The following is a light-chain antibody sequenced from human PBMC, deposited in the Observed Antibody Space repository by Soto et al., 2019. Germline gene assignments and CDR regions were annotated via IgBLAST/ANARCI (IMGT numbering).Light chain of an antibody. CDR3: QQSYRTPPDT. CDR1: QSINTY. CDR2: AAS. J-gene: IGKJ2*01. Sequence: DIQMTQFPSSLSASVGERVTITCRASQSINTYLKWYQQKPGKAAKLLIHAASSLHSGVPSRFSGSGSGTDCTHTISSLQPEDFVTYYCQQSYRTPPDTCGQGTGLGIK. V-gene: IGKV1-39*01.